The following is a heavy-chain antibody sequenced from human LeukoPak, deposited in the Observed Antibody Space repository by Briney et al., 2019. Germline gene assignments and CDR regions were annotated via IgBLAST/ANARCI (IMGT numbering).Heavy chain of an antibody. Sequence: GGSLRLSCAASGFTFDDYAMHWVRQAPGKGLEWVSGISWNSGSIGYADSVKGRFTISRDNAKNSLYLQMNSLRAEDTALYYCAKDIRRASSSWYGWNDYWGQGTLVTVSS. CDR3: AKDIRRASSSWYGWNDY. D-gene: IGHD6-13*01. J-gene: IGHJ4*02. CDR2: ISWNSGSI. V-gene: IGHV3-9*01. CDR1: GFTFDDYA.